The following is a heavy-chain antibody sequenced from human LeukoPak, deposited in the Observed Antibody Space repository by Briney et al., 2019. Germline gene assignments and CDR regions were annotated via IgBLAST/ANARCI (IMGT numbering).Heavy chain of an antibody. CDR3: AKDISLYYGDSFRSLDY. D-gene: IGHD4-17*01. CDR1: GFTFDDYA. CDR2: ISWDSGSI. J-gene: IGHJ4*02. Sequence: PGGSLRLSCAASGFTFDDYAMHWVRQAPGKGLEWVSGISWDSGSIGYADSVKGRFTISRDNAKNSLYLQMNSLRAEDTALYYCAKDISLYYGDSFRSLDYWGQGTLVTVSS. V-gene: IGHV3-9*01.